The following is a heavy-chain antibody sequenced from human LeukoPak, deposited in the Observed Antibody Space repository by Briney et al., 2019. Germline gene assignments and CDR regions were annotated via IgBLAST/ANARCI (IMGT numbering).Heavy chain of an antibody. D-gene: IGHD6-13*01. CDR1: GVSISSYY. Sequence: SETLSLTCTVSGVSISSYYWSWIRQPAGKGLEWIGRIYTSGSTNYNPSLKSRVTMSVDTSKNQFSLKLSSVTAADTAVYYCARDGGSSSWYEYYYYYMDVWGKGTTVTISS. V-gene: IGHV4-4*07. CDR2: IYTSGST. CDR3: ARDGGSSSWYEYYYYYMDV. J-gene: IGHJ6*03.